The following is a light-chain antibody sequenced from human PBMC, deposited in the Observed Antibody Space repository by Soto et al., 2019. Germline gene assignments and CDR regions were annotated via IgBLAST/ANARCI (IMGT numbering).Light chain of an antibody. CDR1: TGAVTSGYY. V-gene: IGLV7-43*01. Sequence: QAVVTQEPSLTVSPGGTVTLTCASRTGAVTSGYYPNWFQQKPGQAPRALIYSISNKHSWTPARFSGSLLGGKAALTLSGVQPEDEAEYYCLLYYGGAWVFGGGTKLTVL. CDR2: SIS. CDR3: LLYYGGAWV. J-gene: IGLJ3*02.